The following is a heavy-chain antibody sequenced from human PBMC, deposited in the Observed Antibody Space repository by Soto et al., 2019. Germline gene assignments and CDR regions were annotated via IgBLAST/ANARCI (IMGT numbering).Heavy chain of an antibody. J-gene: IGHJ6*02. CDR1: GFTFSSYS. Sequence: GGSLRLSCAASGFTFSSYSMNWVRQAPGKGLEWVSSISSSSSYIYYADSVKGRFTISRDNAKNSLYLQMNSLRAEDTAVYYCARTIGRVPYYYDSSGYYPYYYYGMDVWGQGTTVTAP. D-gene: IGHD3-22*01. CDR3: ARTIGRVPYYYDSSGYYPYYYYGMDV. CDR2: ISSSSSYI. V-gene: IGHV3-21*01.